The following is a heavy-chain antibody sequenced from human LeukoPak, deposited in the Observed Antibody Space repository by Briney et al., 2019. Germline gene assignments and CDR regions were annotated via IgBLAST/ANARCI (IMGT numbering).Heavy chain of an antibody. CDR3: ARWYSSGWAFDY. V-gene: IGHV4-59*08. CDR1: GGTISSYY. Sequence: SETLSLTCTVSGGTISSYYWNWIRQPPGKGLEWIGYIHYSGSTKYNPSLKSRVTISVDTSKNQLSLKLSSATAADTAVYYCARWYSSGWAFDYWGQGTLVTVSS. CDR2: IHYSGST. J-gene: IGHJ4*02. D-gene: IGHD6-19*01.